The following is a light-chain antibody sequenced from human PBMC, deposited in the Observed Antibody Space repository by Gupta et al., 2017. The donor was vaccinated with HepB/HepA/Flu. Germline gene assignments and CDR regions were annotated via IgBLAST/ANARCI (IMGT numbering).Light chain of an antibody. CDR1: SSDVGNYNL. CDR3: CSYAGSRTVV. Sequence: QSALTQPASVSGSPGQSITISCTGTSSDVGNYNLVSWYQQHPGKAPKTMIYEVNKRPAGVSNRFSGSKSGNTASLTISGLQAEDDADYYCCSYAGSRTVVFGGGTKLTVL. CDR2: EVN. J-gene: IGLJ2*01. V-gene: IGLV2-23*02.